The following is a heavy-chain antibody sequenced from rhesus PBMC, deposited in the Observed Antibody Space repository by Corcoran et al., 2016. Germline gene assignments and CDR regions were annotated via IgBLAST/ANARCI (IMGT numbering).Heavy chain of an antibody. Sequence: QLQLQESGPGLVKPSETLSVTCAVSGGSISSSYWSWIRQAPGKGLEWIGYIDGSGSSTNYNPSLNGRVTLSVETSKNQLSLKLSSVTTADTAVYYCARGSGSFYYWGQGVLVTVSS. V-gene: IGHV4-169*01. CDR2: IDGSGSST. CDR1: GGSISSSY. D-gene: IGHD6-25*01. J-gene: IGHJ4*01. CDR3: ARGSGSFYY.